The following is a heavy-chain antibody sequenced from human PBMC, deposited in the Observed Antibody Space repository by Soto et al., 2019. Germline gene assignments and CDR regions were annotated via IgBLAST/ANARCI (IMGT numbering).Heavy chain of an antibody. CDR1: GFTFSGSG. J-gene: IGHJ2*01. Sequence: EVQLVESGGGLVQPGGSLKLSCVASGFTFSGSGIHWVRQASGKGLEWVGCIRTKANNYATAYAASVKGRFTISRDDSKNTAYLQMNSLKTEDTAVYYCASDQEYSSSSGWYFDLWGRGTLVTVSS. V-gene: IGHV3-73*01. CDR2: IRTKANNYAT. CDR3: ASDQEYSSSSGWYFDL. D-gene: IGHD6-6*01.